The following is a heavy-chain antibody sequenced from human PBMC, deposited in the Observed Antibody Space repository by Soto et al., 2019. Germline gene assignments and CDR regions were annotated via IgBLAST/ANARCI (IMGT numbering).Heavy chain of an antibody. Sequence: SETLSLTCSISGASIRDKYWSWLRQSAEKGLEFIGRISNGGTTVYNPSLKSRVTMSLDTSKTHFSLKLTSVTAADTAVYYCATKGDYGGWFDPWGQGTLVTVSS. J-gene: IGHJ5*02. CDR2: ISNGGTT. CDR3: ATKGDYGGWFDP. D-gene: IGHD3-10*01. V-gene: IGHV4-4*07. CDR1: GASIRDKY.